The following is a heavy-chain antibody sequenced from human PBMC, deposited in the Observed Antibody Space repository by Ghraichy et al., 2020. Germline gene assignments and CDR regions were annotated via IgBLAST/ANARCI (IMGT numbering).Heavy chain of an antibody. CDR2: MDYSGSH. CDR3: ATNLRYNGKHYFPKNDAFDI. V-gene: IGHV4-39*01. Sequence: SETLSLTCTVSGGSISSSSYYWGWIRQPPGKGLEWVGLMDYSGSHSYNPSLKSRVTISFDTSKNQVSLKLSSMTAADTAVYYCATNLRYNGKHYFPKNDAFDIGGQGTMVTVSS. CDR1: GGSISSSSYY. J-gene: IGHJ3*02. D-gene: IGHD1-26*01.